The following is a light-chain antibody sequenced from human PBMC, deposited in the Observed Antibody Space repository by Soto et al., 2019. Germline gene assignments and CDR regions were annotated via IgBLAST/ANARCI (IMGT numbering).Light chain of an antibody. V-gene: IGLV8-61*01. CDR3: VLYMGSGIRV. Sequence: QTVVTQEPSFSVSPGGTVTLTCGLSSGSVSTSYYPSWYQQTPGQAPRPLIYSTNTRSSGVPDRFSGSILGNKAALTITGAQADDESDYYCVLYMGSGIRVFGGGTKVTVL. CDR2: STN. CDR1: SGSVSTSYY. J-gene: IGLJ2*01.